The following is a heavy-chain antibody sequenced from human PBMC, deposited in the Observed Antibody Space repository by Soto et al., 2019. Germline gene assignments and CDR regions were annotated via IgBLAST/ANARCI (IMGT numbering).Heavy chain of an antibody. CDR1: GYTFTSYA. CDR3: ASNPLGTTTYGMDV. V-gene: IGHV1-3*05. Sequence: QVQLVQSGAEEKKPGASVKVSCKASGYTFTSYAMHWVRQAPGQRLEWMGWINAGNGNTKYSQKFQGRVTITRATSASPAYMELSSLRSVDTAVYYCASNPLGTTTYGMDVWGQGTTVTVSS. D-gene: IGHD1-7*01. J-gene: IGHJ6*02. CDR2: INAGNGNT.